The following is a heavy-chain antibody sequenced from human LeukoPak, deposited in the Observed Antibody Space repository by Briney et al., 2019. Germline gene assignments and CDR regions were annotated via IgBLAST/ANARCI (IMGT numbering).Heavy chain of an antibody. J-gene: IGHJ3*01. Sequence: GSSVKVSCKASGGTFSSYAISWVRQAPGQGLEWMGRIIPILGIANYAQKFQGRVTITADKSTSTAYMELSSLRSEDTAVYYCARDLFRELRYFDWPHKSPDWGQGTMVTVSS. CDR2: IIPILGIA. CDR3: ARDLFRELRYFDWPHKSPD. V-gene: IGHV1-69*04. D-gene: IGHD3-9*01. CDR1: GGTFSSYA.